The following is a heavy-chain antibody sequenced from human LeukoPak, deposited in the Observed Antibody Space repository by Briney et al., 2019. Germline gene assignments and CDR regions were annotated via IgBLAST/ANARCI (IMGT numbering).Heavy chain of an antibody. V-gene: IGHV5-10-1*01. CDR1: GYSFTSYW. CDR2: IDPSDSYT. CDR3: ARRADVWGSYSDY. Sequence: GEPLKISCKGSGYSFTSYWISWVRQMPGKGLEWMGRIDPSDSYTNYSPSFQGHVTISADKSISTAYLQWSSLKASDTAMYYCARRADVWGSYSDYWGQGTLVTVSS. J-gene: IGHJ4*02. D-gene: IGHD3-16*01.